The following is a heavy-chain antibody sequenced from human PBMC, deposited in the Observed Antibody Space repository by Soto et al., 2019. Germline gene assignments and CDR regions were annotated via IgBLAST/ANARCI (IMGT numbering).Heavy chain of an antibody. CDR2: ISGSGGST. V-gene: IGHV3-23*01. D-gene: IGHD6-19*01. J-gene: IGHJ4*02. Sequence: EVQLLESGGGLVQPGGSLRLSCAAPGFTFSNYAMNWVRQAPGKGLEWVSVISGSGGSTYYADSVKGRFTISRDNSKNTLYLQMNSLRVEDTAVYYCARRSSGWYFDYWCQGTLVTVSS. CDR3: ARRSSGWYFDY. CDR1: GFTFSNYA.